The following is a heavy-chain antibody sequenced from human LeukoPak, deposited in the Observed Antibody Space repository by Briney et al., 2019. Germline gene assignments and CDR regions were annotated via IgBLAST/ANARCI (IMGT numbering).Heavy chain of an antibody. D-gene: IGHD3-22*01. J-gene: IGHJ4*02. CDR1: GYTFTGYY. Sequence: GASVKVSCKASGYTFTGYYMHWVRQAPGQGLEWMGWINPNSGGTNYAQKFQGRVTMTRDTSISTAYMELSRLRSDDTAVYYCARDLLSDYYDSSGEVFWGQGTLVTVSS. V-gene: IGHV1-2*02. CDR2: INPNSGGT. CDR3: ARDLLSDYYDSSGEVF.